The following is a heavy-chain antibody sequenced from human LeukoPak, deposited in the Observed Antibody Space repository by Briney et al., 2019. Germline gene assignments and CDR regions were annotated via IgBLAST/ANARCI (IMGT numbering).Heavy chain of an antibody. V-gene: IGHV3-30*18. CDR1: GFTFSSYG. CDR3: AKDGCSSTRCYIFDY. Sequence: GGSLRLSCAASGFTFSSYGMHWVRQAPGKGLEWVAVISYDGSNKYYADSVKGRFTISRDNSKNTLYLQMNSLRAEDTAVYYCAKDGCSSTRCYIFDYWGQGTLVTVSS. D-gene: IGHD2-2*02. J-gene: IGHJ4*02. CDR2: ISYDGSNK.